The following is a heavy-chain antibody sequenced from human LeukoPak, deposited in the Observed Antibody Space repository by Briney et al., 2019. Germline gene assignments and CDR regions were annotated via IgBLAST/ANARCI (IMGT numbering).Heavy chain of an antibody. V-gene: IGHV3-48*04. J-gene: IGHJ4*02. D-gene: IGHD2-2*01. CDR3: ARDTFQPGLIDS. CDR2: INDESSDI. CDR1: GFTFSLYA. Sequence: QTGGSLRLSCAASGFTFSLYAMNWVRQAPGKGLEWVSYINDESSDIHCAGSVRGRFTISRDDARQTLYLQLSSLRVEDTAVYYCARDTFQPGLIDSWGQGTLVTVSS.